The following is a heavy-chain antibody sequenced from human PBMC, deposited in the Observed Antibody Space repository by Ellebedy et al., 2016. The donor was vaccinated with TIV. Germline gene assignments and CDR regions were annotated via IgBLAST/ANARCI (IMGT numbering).Heavy chain of an antibody. D-gene: IGHD4/OR15-4a*01. V-gene: IGHV3-21*01. CDR2: ISSSSGYR. J-gene: IGHJ6*02. Sequence: GESLKISCAASGFTFSSYSMNWVRQAPGKGLEWVSSISSSSGYRYYADSVKGRFTISRDNAKNSLHLQMNSLRAEDTAVYYCARVYGDYRMDVWGQGTTVTVSS. CDR1: GFTFSSYS. CDR3: ARVYGDYRMDV.